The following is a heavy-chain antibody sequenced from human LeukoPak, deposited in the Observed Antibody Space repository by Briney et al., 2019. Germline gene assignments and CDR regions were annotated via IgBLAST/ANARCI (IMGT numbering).Heavy chain of an antibody. CDR2: IKSKTDGGTT. V-gene: IGHV3-15*01. D-gene: IGHD6-13*01. CDR1: GFTFSNAW. CDR3: ARQQLVFDS. Sequence: GGSLRLSCVASGFTFSNAWMTWVRQAPGKGLEWVGHIKSKTDGGTTDYAAPVKGRFTISRDDSKNTLYLQMNSLKTEDTAAFYCARQQLVFDSWGQGTPVTVSS. J-gene: IGHJ4*02.